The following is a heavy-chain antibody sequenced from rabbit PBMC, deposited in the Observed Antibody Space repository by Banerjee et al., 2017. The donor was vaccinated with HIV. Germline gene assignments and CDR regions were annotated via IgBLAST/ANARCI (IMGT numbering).Heavy chain of an antibody. D-gene: IGHD6-1*01. V-gene: IGHV1S40*01. CDR3: ARNDYTYGYADYGYPTGVNL. CDR1: GFSFSSSYY. Sequence: QSLEESGGDLVKPGASLTLTCTASGFSFSSSYYMCWVRQAPGKGLEWIACIYAGSSGSTYYASWAKGRFTISKTSSTTVTLQMTSLTAADTATYFCARNDYTYGYADYGYPTGVNLWGPGTLVTVS. J-gene: IGHJ4*01. CDR2: IYAGSSGST.